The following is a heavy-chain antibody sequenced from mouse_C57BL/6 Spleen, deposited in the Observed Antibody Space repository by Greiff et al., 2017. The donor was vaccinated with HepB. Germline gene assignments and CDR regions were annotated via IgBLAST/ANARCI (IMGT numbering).Heavy chain of an antibody. Sequence: EVQLQQSGAELVRPGASVKLSCTASGFNIKDDYMHWVKQRPEQGLEWIGWIDPENGDTEYASKFQGKATITADTSSNTAYLQLSSLTSEDTAVYYCTTVVAPGYWGQGTTLTVSS. V-gene: IGHV14-4*01. J-gene: IGHJ2*01. CDR3: TTVVAPGY. CDR1: GFNIKDDY. CDR2: IDPENGDT. D-gene: IGHD1-1*01.